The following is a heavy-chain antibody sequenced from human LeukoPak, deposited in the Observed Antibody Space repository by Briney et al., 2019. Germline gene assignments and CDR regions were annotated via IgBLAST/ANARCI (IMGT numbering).Heavy chain of an antibody. CDR3: AKLLETYYYDSSGYYY. J-gene: IGHJ4*02. D-gene: IGHD3-22*01. CDR1: GFTFSSYA. Sequence: GGSLRLSCAASGFTFSSYAMSWVRQAPGKGLEWVSAISGSGGSTYYADSVKGRFTISRDNSKNTLYLQMNSLRAEDTAVYYCAKLLETYYYDSSGYYYWGQGTLVTVSS. CDR2: ISGSGGST. V-gene: IGHV3-23*01.